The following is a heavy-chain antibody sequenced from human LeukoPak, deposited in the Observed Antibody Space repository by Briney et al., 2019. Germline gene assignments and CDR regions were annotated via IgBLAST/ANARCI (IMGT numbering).Heavy chain of an antibody. V-gene: IGHV5-51*01. D-gene: IGHD6-13*01. CDR3: ARLFLVAAGTGGWFDR. CDR1: GYSFTSYW. CDR2: IYPVDSET. J-gene: IGHJ5*02. Sequence: GESLKTPFKCSGYSFTSYWIGWVRQLPGKGLEWLGIIYPVDSETRYSPSFQGQVTIPADKSSSPAYLQWSSLKASDTAMYYCARLFLVAAGTGGWFDRWGEGTLVTVCS.